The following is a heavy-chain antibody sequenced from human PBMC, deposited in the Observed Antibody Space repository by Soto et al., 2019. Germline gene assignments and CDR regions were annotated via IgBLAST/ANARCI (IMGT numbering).Heavy chain of an antibody. CDR2: MNPDSGHA. CDR1: GYTFTNSD. Sequence: ASVKVSCKASGYTFTNSDINWVRQAPGQGLEWMGWMNPDSGHAAYAQKFQGRVTLTTSTSTSTVYMEMRSLGSEDTTVYYCARRPHCSGGICYYGLDNWGQGTLVTVSS. J-gene: IGHJ4*02. V-gene: IGHV1-8*01. CDR3: ARRPHCSGGICYYGLDN. D-gene: IGHD2-15*01.